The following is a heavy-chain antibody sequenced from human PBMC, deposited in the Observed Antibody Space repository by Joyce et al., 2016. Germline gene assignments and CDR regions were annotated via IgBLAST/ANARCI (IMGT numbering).Heavy chain of an antibody. CDR1: GFPFTNTW. CDR2: VKSETDGGTT. Sequence: EVKLVESGGGLVRPGGSLRLSCAASGFPFTNTWMTWVRQAPGKGLEWVGRVKSETDGGTTDYAAPVKGRFSIFRDDSKNTLYLQMTSLKTEDTGVYYCCKTLGYIALDSWGQGALVTVSS. J-gene: IGHJ4*02. CDR3: CKTLGYIALDS. D-gene: IGHD5-24*01. V-gene: IGHV3-15*05.